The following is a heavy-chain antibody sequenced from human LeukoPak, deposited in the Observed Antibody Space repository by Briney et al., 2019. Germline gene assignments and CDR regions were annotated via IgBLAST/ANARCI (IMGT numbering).Heavy chain of an antibody. J-gene: IGHJ6*03. Sequence: SETLSLTCTVSGASISSYCWSWIRQPAGKGLEWIGQICSSGSTNYNPSLKSRVTMSVDTSKNQFSLKLRSVTAADTAVYYCVRVVSGGYYDSSGYLPEYQFYYYMDVWGKGTTVTISS. CDR3: VRVVSGGYYDSSGYLPEYQFYYYMDV. CDR2: ICSSGST. CDR1: GASISSYC. V-gene: IGHV4-4*07. D-gene: IGHD3-22*01.